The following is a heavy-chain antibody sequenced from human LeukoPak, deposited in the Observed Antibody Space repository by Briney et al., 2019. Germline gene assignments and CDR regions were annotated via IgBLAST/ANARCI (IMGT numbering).Heavy chain of an antibody. D-gene: IGHD3-22*01. CDR1: GFTLSRYA. V-gene: IGHV3-23*01. Sequence: PGGSLRLLRAASGFTLSRYAMSWVRQAPGKGLEWVSAISGSGGSTYYADSVKGRFTISRDNSKNTLYLQMNSLRAEDTAVYYCALHRGRYYYDSTGYYYYWGQGTLVTVSS. CDR3: ALHRGRYYYDSTGYYYY. J-gene: IGHJ4*02. CDR2: ISGSGGST.